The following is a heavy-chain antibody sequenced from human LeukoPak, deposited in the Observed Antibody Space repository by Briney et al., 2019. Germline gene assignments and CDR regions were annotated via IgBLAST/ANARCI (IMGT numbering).Heavy chain of an antibody. Sequence: SETLSLTCTVSGGSVSSGSYYWSWIRQPPGKGLEWIGYIYYSGSTNYNPSLKSRVTISVDTSKNQFSLKLSSVTAADTAVYYCARGDFDWLFPPIDYWGQGTLVTVSS. D-gene: IGHD3-9*01. J-gene: IGHJ4*02. CDR3: ARGDFDWLFPPIDY. CDR1: GGSVSSGSYY. V-gene: IGHV4-61*01. CDR2: IYYSGST.